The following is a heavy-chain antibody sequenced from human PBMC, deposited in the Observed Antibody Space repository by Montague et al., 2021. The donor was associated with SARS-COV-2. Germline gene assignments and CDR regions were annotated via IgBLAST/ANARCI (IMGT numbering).Heavy chain of an antibody. D-gene: IGHD6-19*01. Sequence: SLRLSCPASGFTFNNYAMNWVRQAPGKGLEWVSVIASGGRSTFYADSVKGRFTISRDNSKDTLYLQMYSLRPEDTAIYYCAKDPVPVAGRYFDYWGQGTLVTVPS. V-gene: IGHV3-23*03. CDR3: AKDPVPVAGRYFDY. CDR1: GFTFNNYA. J-gene: IGHJ4*02. CDR2: IASGGRST.